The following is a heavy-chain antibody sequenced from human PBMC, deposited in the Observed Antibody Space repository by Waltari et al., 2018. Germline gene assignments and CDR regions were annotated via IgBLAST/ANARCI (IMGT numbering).Heavy chain of an antibody. CDR3: ARDGKTVAGGWFDP. V-gene: IGHV4-38-2*02. CDR1: GYSISSGYY. D-gene: IGHD6-19*01. J-gene: IGHJ5*02. CDR2: IYHSGST. Sequence: QVQLQESGPGLVKPSETLSLTCAVSGYSISSGYYWGWIRQPPGKGLEWIGSIYHSGSTYYNPSLKGRVTISVDTSKNQFSLKLSSVTAADTAVYYCARDGKTVAGGWFDPWGQGTLVTVSS.